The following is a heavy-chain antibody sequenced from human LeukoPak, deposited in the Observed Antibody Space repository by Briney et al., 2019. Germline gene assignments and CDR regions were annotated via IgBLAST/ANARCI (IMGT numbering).Heavy chain of an antibody. J-gene: IGHJ4*02. Sequence: GRSLRLSCAASGFTFSSYAMHWVRQAPGKGLEWVAVISYDGSNKYYADSVKGRFTISRDNAKNSLYLQMNSLRAEDTAVYYCARGGPPDIVVVPAAKRIPYWGQGTLVTVSS. V-gene: IGHV3-30-3*01. CDR3: ARGGPPDIVVVPAAKRIPY. CDR2: ISYDGSNK. CDR1: GFTFSSYA. D-gene: IGHD2-2*01.